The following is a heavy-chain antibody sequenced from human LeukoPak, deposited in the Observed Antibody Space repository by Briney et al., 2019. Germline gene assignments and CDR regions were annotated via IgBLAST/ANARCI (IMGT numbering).Heavy chain of an antibody. CDR1: GFTFSSYT. V-gene: IGHV3-21*01. D-gene: IGHD5-12*01. CDR3: ARATRRGYDGYFDY. J-gene: IGHJ4*02. CDR2: ISTSSSYI. Sequence: HGGSLRLSCAASGFTFSSYTMNWVRQAPGKGLEWVSSISTSSSYIYYADSLKGRFTISRYNAKNSLYLQMNSLRAEDTAVYYCARATRRGYDGYFDYWGQGTLVTVSS.